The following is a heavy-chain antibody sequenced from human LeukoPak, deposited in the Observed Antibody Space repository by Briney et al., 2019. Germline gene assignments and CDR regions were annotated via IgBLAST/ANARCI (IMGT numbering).Heavy chain of an antibody. CDR3: AKDRGARDSPVTTDY. CDR1: GFTFSSYE. J-gene: IGHJ4*02. CDR2: ISSSGSTM. V-gene: IGHV3-48*03. Sequence: PGGSLRLSCAASGFTFSSYEMNWVRQAPGKGLEWVSYISSSGSTMYYADSVKGRFTISRDNAKNSLYLQMNSLRAEDTAVYYCAKDRGARDSPVTTDYWGQGTLVTVSS. D-gene: IGHD4-17*01.